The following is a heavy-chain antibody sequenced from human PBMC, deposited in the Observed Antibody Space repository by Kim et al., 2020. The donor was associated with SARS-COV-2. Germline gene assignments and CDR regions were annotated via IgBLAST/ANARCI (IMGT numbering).Heavy chain of an antibody. Sequence: SETLSLTCTVSGGSISSYYWSWIRQPPGEGLEWIGYIYYSGSTNYNPSLKSRVSISVDTSKNQFYLKLSSVTAADTAECYCAGGNHPLYGGGFDYWGQGTLVPVSS. CDR2: IYYSGST. CDR3: AGGNHPLYGGGFDY. J-gene: IGHJ4*02. V-gene: IGHV4-59*08. CDR1: GGSISSYY. D-gene: IGHD2-15*01.